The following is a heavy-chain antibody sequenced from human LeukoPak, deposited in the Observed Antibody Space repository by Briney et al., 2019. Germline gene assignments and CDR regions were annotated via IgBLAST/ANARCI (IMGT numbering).Heavy chain of an antibody. Sequence: PGGSLRLSCAASGFTSNYVWMNWVRQVPGKGLEWVGRIRSRTDGGTTDYAAPVKGRFTISRDDSKKTLYLQMNSLRIEDTAVYYCAKGFGSYDSSDFDSWGQGTLVTVSS. CDR1: GFTSNYVW. D-gene: IGHD3-22*01. CDR2: IRSRTDGGTT. V-gene: IGHV3-15*07. J-gene: IGHJ4*02. CDR3: AKGFGSYDSSDFDS.